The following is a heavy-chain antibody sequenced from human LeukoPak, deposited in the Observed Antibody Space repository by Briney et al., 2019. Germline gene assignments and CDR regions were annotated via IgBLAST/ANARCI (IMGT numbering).Heavy chain of an antibody. J-gene: IGHJ4*02. CDR3: AKEIAVAGQYYFDY. CDR2: ISGSGNTI. Sequence: PGGSLRLSCAASGFTFSSNSMNWVRQAPGKGLEWVSYISGSGNTIYYADSVKGRFTISRDNSKNTLYLQMNSLRAEDTAVYYCAKEIAVAGQYYFDYWGQGTLVTVSS. CDR1: GFTFSSNS. V-gene: IGHV3-48*01. D-gene: IGHD6-19*01.